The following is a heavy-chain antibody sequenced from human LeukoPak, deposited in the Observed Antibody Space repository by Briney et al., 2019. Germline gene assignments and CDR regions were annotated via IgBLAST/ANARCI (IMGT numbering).Heavy chain of an antibody. D-gene: IGHD3-22*01. V-gene: IGHV3-23*01. CDR3: AKHGGDDSRPFDY. CDR1: GFTFSSYA. J-gene: IGHJ4*02. CDR2: ISGSGGST. Sequence: GGSLRLFCAASGFTFSSYAMSWVRQAPGKGLEWVSAISGSGGSTYYADSVKGRFTISRDNSKNTLYLQMNSLRAEDTAVYYCAKHGGDDSRPFDYWGQGTLVTVSS.